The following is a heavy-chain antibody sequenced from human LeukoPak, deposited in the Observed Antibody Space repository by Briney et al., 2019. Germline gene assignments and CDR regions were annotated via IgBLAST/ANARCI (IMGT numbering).Heavy chain of an antibody. V-gene: IGHV4-59*01. CDR1: GGSISSYY. CDR2: IYYSGST. CDR3: AGGRYPYYFDY. Sequence: SETLSLTCTVSGGSISSYYWSWIRQPPGKGLEWIGYIYYSGSTNYNPSLKSRVTISVDTSKNQFSLKLSSVTAADTAVYYCAGGRYPYYFDYWGQGTLVTVSS. D-gene: IGHD3-16*02. J-gene: IGHJ4*02.